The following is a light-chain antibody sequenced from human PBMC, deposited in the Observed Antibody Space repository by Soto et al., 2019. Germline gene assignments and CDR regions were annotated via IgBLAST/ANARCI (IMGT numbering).Light chain of an antibody. CDR3: QQRSNWPPGLT. Sequence: VLTQSPGTLSLSPGESATLSCRDSQSVSSYLAWYQQKPGQAPRLLIYDASNRATGIPARFSGSGSGTDFTLNISSLEPEDFAVYYCQQRSNWPPGLTCGGGTKVDIK. J-gene: IGKJ4*01. CDR2: DAS. CDR1: QSVSSY. V-gene: IGKV3-11*01.